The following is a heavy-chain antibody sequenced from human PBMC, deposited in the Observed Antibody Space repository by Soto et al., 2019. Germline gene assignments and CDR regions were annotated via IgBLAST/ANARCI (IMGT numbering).Heavy chain of an antibody. CDR2: ISTGGDT. Sequence: PGGSLRLSCAASGITVYGNYMSWVRQAPGKGMEWVSVISTGGDTYYADSVKGRFTISRDTSKNTLYLQMNSLRAEDTTLYYCARDLGYCRSSTCPGWFDPWGQGTQVTVSS. CDR1: GITVYGNY. J-gene: IGHJ5*02. D-gene: IGHD2-15*01. V-gene: IGHV3-66*01. CDR3: ARDLGYCRSSTCPGWFDP.